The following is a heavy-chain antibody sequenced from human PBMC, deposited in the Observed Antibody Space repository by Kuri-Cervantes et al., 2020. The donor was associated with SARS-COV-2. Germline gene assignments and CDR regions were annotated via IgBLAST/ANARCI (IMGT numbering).Heavy chain of an antibody. V-gene: IGHV4-4*02. D-gene: IGHD1-26*01. CDR3: ARVNPGSYLPFDY. Sequence: SETLSLTCAVSGGSISSSNWWSWVRQPPGKGLEWIGEIYHSGSTNYNPSLKSRVTISVDKSKNQFSLKLSSVTAADTAVYYCARVNPGSYLPFDYWGQGTLVTVSS. CDR1: GGSISSSNW. J-gene: IGHJ4*02. CDR2: IYHSGST.